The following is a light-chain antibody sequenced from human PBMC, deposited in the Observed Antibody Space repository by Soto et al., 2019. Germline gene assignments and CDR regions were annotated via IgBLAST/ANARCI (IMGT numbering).Light chain of an antibody. CDR3: SSYAGSNTVV. V-gene: IGLV2-8*01. Sequence: QSVLTQTPSASGSPGQSVNLSCTGTSSDVGGYNYVSWYQQQPGKAPKLMIYEVTKRPSGVPDHFSGSKSGNTALLTVSGLQADEEAIYCCSSYAGSNTVVFGGGTKLTVL. CDR2: EVT. CDR1: SSDVGGYNY. J-gene: IGLJ2*01.